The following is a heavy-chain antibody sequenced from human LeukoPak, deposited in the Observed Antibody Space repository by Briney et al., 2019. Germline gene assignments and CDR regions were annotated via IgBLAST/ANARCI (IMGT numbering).Heavy chain of an antibody. J-gene: IGHJ4*02. CDR1: GYTFTSYA. V-gene: IGHV1-3*04. CDR3: ARNTETAIPLPYYFDY. D-gene: IGHD2-21*02. CDR2: INTGNGNT. Sequence: ASLKVSCKASGYTFTSYAMHWVRHAPGQRLECMGWINTGNGNTKYSQKFQGRVTITRDTSASTAYMDLSSLRTEDTAVYYCARNTETAIPLPYYFDYWGQGTLVTVSS.